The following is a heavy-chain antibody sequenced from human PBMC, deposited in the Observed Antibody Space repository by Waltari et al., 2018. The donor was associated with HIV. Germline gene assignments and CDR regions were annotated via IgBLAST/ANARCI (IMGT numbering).Heavy chain of an antibody. CDR3: ARDGYCSGGSCYLDY. CDR1: GFTFSRYC. Sequence: QVQLVESGGGVVQPGRSLRLSCAASGFTFSRYCMHWVRQAPGKGLEWVAVIWYDGSNKYYADSVKGRFTISRDNSKNTLYLQMNSLRAEDTAVYYCARDGYCSGGSCYLDYWGQGTLVTVSS. CDR2: IWYDGSNK. J-gene: IGHJ4*02. D-gene: IGHD2-15*01. V-gene: IGHV3-33*01.